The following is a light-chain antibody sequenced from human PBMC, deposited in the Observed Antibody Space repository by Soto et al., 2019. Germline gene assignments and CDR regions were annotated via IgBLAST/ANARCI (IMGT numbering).Light chain of an antibody. CDR2: AAS. V-gene: IGKV3D-20*02. J-gene: IGKJ5*01. CDR3: QQRSNWPSIT. CDR1: RSFASSY. Sequence: EIVLTQSPVTLSLSPGERATLSCRASRSFASSYLGWYQQKPGQAPRLLIYAASTRATGIPDRFSGSGSATDFTLTISRLEPEDSAVYYCQQRSNWPSITFGQGTRLEIK.